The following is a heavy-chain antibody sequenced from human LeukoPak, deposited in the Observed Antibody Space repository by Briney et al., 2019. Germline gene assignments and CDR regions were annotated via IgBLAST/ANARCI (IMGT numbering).Heavy chain of an antibody. CDR1: GYSISSGYY. J-gene: IGHJ4*02. V-gene: IGHV4-38-2*02. CDR3: ARDDDGSGSSYY. D-gene: IGHD3-10*01. Sequence: SETLPLTCAVSGYSISSGYYWGWIRQPPGKGLEWIGSIYHSGSTYYNPSLKSRVTMSVGTSKNQFSLKLSSVTAADTAVYYCARDDDGSGSSYYWGQGTLVTVSS. CDR2: IYHSGST.